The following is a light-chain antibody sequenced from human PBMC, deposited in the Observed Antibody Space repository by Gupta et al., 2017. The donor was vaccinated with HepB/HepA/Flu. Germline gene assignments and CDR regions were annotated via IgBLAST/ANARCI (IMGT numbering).Light chain of an antibody. V-gene: IGKV1-12*01. CDR1: QGISSW. CDR3: QQANSFPLLT. Sequence: DIQMTQSPSSVYASVGDRVTITCRASQGISSWLAWYQQKPGNAPKLLIYDESRWQSGVPSRFSGSGSGTDLTLTISSLQPEDFATYSCQQANSFPLLTFGGGTKVEIK. CDR2: DES. J-gene: IGKJ4*01.